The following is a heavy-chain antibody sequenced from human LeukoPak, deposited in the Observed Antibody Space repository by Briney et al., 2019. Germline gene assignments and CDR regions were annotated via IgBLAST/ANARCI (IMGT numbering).Heavy chain of an antibody. CDR2: ISSNGGST. Sequence: GGSLRLSCSASGFTFSSYAMHWVRQAPGKGLEYVSAISSNGGSTYYADSVKGRFAISRDNSKNTLYLQMNSLRPEDTAVYYCAKDAAAAGSFDFWGQGTLVTVSS. CDR1: GFTFSSYA. J-gene: IGHJ4*02. D-gene: IGHD6-13*01. CDR3: AKDAAAAGSFDF. V-gene: IGHV3-64*04.